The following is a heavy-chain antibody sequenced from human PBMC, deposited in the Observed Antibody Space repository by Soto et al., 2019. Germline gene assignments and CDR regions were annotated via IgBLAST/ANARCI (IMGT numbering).Heavy chain of an antibody. CDR1: GFTFSDYY. CDR2: IRSSGRTI. Sequence: GGALRLSCAGSGFTFSDYYMSWIRQAPGKGLEWVSHIRSSGRTIYYADSVKGRFTISRDNAKNSLYLQMNSLRDEDSAVYFCVRDRDLYRDMFHADLWGQGTLVTVSS. J-gene: IGHJ4*01. D-gene: IGHD3-10*02. V-gene: IGHV3-11*04. CDR3: VRDRDLYRDMFHADL.